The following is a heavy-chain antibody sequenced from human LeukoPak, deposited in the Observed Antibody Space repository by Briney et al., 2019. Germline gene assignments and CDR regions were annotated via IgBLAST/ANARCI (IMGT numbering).Heavy chain of an antibody. V-gene: IGHV3-30*14. CDR3: ARRRSDYYDSSGYWYYFDY. Sequence: GGSLRLSCAASGFTFNNYAIHWVRQAPGKGLEWVAVISYDESHKYYTNSVKGRFTISRDNSKNTLYLQMNSLRAEDTAVYYCARRRSDYYDSSGYWYYFDYWGQGTLVTVSS. D-gene: IGHD3-22*01. CDR2: ISYDESHK. CDR1: GFTFNNYA. J-gene: IGHJ4*02.